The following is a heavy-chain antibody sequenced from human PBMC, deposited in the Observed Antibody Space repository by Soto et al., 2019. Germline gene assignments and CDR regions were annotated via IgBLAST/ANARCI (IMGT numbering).Heavy chain of an antibody. V-gene: IGHV1-18*01. D-gene: IGHD4-4*01. CDR3: ARVVGSKYVYYFDY. J-gene: IGHJ4*02. CDR1: GYTFTSYG. Sequence: ASVKVSCKASGYTFTSYGISWVRQAPGQGLEWMGWISAYNGNTNYTQKLQGRVTMTTDTSTRTAYMELRSPRSDDTAVYYCARVVGSKYVYYFDYWGQGTLVTVSS. CDR2: ISAYNGNT.